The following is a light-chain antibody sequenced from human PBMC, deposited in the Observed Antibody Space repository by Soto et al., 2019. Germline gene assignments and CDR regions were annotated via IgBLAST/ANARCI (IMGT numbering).Light chain of an antibody. J-gene: IGLJ1*01. CDR1: SSDVGGYNY. Sequence: QSALTQPASVSGSPGQSITISCTGTSSDVGGYNYVSWYQQHPGKAPKLMIFEVSHRPSGVPNRFSGSKSGNTASLTISGLQAEDEADYYCSSYTTTSPYVFGTGTKVTVL. CDR3: SSYTTTSPYV. CDR2: EVS. V-gene: IGLV2-14*01.